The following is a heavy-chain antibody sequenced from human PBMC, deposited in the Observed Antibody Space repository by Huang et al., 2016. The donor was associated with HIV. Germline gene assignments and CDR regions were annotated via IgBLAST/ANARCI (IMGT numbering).Heavy chain of an antibody. CDR1: GYTFSFHD. V-gene: IGHV1-8*01. Sequence: QEQLVQSGAEVKKPGASVTVSCKASGYTFSFHDVHWVRQVSEQGREWMGWANHRSGHTDYGRKFQGRVTMTTNTSVTTADMELRSLASEDTAVDFCARGPLHRAIMNWGEGFDDGWRTGFDPWGQGTLVIVTS. CDR2: ANHRSGHT. CDR3: ARGPLHRAIMNWGEGFDDGWRTGFDP. J-gene: IGHJ5*02. D-gene: IGHD7-27*01.